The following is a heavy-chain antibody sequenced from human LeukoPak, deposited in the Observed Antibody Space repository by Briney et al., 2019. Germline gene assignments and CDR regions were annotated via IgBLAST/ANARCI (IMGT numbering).Heavy chain of an antibody. Sequence: KASETLSLTCAVSGGSLSGGCTWSWIRQPLGKGLEWIGFIYHSGSTYYNPSLKSRVTISIDTSKNQASLNLTSVTAADTAMYFCARGDYGGLGAWGQGILVTVSS. CDR3: ARGDYGGLGA. D-gene: IGHD4-23*01. CDR2: IYHSGST. V-gene: IGHV4-30-2*01. CDR1: GGSLSGGCT. J-gene: IGHJ5*02.